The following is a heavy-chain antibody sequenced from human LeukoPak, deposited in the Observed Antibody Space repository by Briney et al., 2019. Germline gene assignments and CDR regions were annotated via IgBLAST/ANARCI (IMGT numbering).Heavy chain of an antibody. Sequence: GGSLRLSCEASGFTFSTYSMTWVRQAPGKGLEWVSAISGSGGSTYYADSVKGRFTISRDNSKNTLYLQMNSLRAEDTAVYYCAKDPSVDYSNLWGQGTLVTVSS. V-gene: IGHV3-23*01. D-gene: IGHD4-11*01. CDR1: GFTFSTYS. CDR3: AKDPSVDYSNL. CDR2: ISGSGGST. J-gene: IGHJ4*02.